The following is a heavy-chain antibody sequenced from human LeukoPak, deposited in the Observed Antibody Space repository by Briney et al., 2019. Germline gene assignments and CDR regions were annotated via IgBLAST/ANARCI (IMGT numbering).Heavy chain of an antibody. Sequence: PGGSLRLSCIGSGFTFGDHVMSWFRQAPGMGLEWVGLIRTKASGEATEYAASVKGRFTISRDDSKSFAYLQMNSLKTEDTAVYFCVEGSNSGYFRPAYWGQGTLVTVSS. CDR1: GFTFGDHV. J-gene: IGHJ4*02. V-gene: IGHV3-49*03. D-gene: IGHD3-22*01. CDR3: VEGSNSGYFRPAY. CDR2: IRTKASGEAT.